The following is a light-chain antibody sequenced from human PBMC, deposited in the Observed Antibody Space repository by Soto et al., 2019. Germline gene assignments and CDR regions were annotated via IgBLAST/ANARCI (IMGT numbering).Light chain of an antibody. CDR3: SSFTNSGTLYV. CDR1: SSDIGAFNY. CDR2: DVS. J-gene: IGLJ1*01. Sequence: QSALTQPASVSGSPGQSITISCTGTSSDIGAFNYVSWYLQHPGKAPKLMIYDVSTRPSGVSSRFSGSKSGNTASLTISGLQAEEEADYYCSSFTNSGTLYVFGPGTKLTVL. V-gene: IGLV2-14*03.